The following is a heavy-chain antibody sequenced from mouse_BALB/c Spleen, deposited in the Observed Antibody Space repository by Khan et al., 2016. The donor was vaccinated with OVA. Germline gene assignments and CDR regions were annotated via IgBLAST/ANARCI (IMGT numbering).Heavy chain of an antibody. CDR2: IWGGGDT. CDR3: ARAYYRDDGYYATDY. Sequence: QVQLKESGPGLVAPSQSLSITCTVSGFSLSRYNIHWVRQPPGKGLEWLGMIWGGGDTDYNSTFKSRLSISKDNSKSQVFLKMNSLQTDDTAMYYGARAYYRDDGYYATDYGGDGTSCTDSS. V-gene: IGHV2-6-4*01. D-gene: IGHD2-14*01. J-gene: IGHJ4*01. CDR1: GFSLSRYN.